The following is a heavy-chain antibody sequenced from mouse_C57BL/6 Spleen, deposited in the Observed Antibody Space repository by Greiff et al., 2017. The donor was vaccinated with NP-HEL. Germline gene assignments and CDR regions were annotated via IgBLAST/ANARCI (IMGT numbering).Heavy chain of an antibody. CDR3: ARRGIYDGYINWYFDV. V-gene: IGHV5-16*01. CDR1: GFTFSDYY. J-gene: IGHJ1*03. D-gene: IGHD2-3*01. Sequence: DVQLVESEGGLVQPGSSMKLSCTASGFTFSDYYMAWVRQVPEKGLEWVANINYDGSSTYYLDSLKSRFIISRDNAKNILYLQMSSLKSEDTATYYCARRGIYDGYINWYFDVWGTGTTVTVSS. CDR2: INYDGSST.